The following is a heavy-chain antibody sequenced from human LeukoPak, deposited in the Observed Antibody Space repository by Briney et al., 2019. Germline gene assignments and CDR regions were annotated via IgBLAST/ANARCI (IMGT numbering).Heavy chain of an antibody. V-gene: IGHV3-21*01. D-gene: IGHD3-3*01. CDR2: ISSSSSYI. CDR1: GFTFSSYS. CDR3: ARGMDYDFWSGYLLYYYYMDV. Sequence: GGSLRLSCAASGFTFSSYSMNWVRQAPGKGLEWVSSISSSSSYIYYADSVKGRFTISRDNAKNSLYLQMNSLRAEDTAVYYCARGMDYDFWSGYLLYYYYMDVWGKGTTVTVSS. J-gene: IGHJ6*03.